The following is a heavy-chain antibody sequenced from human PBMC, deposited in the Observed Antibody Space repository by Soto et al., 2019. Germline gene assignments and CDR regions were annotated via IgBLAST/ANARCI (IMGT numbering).Heavy chain of an antibody. J-gene: IGHJ4*02. V-gene: IGHV4-30-4*08. CDR3: ARGIEYSSSFAF. CDR1: GGSISSGDYY. Sequence: SETLSLTCTVSGGSISSGDYYWSWIRQPPGKGLEWIGCIYYSGSTYYNTSLKSRVTISVDTSKNQFSLKLSSVTAADTAVYYCARGIEYSSSFAFWGQGTLVTVSS. D-gene: IGHD6-6*01. CDR2: IYYSGST.